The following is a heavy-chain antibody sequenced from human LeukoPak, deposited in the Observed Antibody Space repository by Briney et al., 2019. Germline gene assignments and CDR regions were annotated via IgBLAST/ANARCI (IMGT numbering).Heavy chain of an antibody. CDR1: GGSISSGSYY. CDR2: IYTSGST. V-gene: IGHV4-61*02. CDR3: ARVEQDYYDSSGPEGAFDI. D-gene: IGHD3-22*01. Sequence: SETLSLTCTVSGGSISSGSYYWSWIRQPAGKGLEWIGRIYTSGSTNYNPSLKSRVTISVDTSKNQFSLKLSSVTAADTAVYYCARVEQDYYDSSGPEGAFDIWGQGTMVTVSS. J-gene: IGHJ3*02.